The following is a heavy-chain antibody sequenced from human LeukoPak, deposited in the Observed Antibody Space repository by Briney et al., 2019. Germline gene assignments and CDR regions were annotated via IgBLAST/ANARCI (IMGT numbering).Heavy chain of an antibody. CDR1: GYTLTELS. Sequence: ASVKVSCKVSGYTLTELSMHWVRQAPGKGLERMGGFDPEDGETIYAQKFQGRVAMTEDTSTDTAYMELSSLRSEDTAVYYCATHDILTGYYHFDYWGQGTLVTVSS. CDR2: FDPEDGET. J-gene: IGHJ4*02. V-gene: IGHV1-24*01. D-gene: IGHD3-9*01. CDR3: ATHDILTGYYHFDY.